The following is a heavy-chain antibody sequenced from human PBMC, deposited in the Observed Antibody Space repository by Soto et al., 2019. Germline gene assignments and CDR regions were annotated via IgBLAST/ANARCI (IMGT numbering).Heavy chain of an antibody. J-gene: IGHJ1*01. CDR1: GFTFSTYA. V-gene: IGHV3-23*01. D-gene: IGHD2-2*01. Sequence: EVQLLESGGGLVQPGGSLRLSCAASGFTFSTYAMSWVRQAPGKGLEWVSAISGRGGSTYYADSVKGRFTVSRDNSKETLYLQMNNLRAEDTALYYCVNEILGAIVVVPAVAPDFQQWGQGTLVIVSS. CDR3: VNEILGAIVVVPAVAPDFQQ. CDR2: ISGRGGST.